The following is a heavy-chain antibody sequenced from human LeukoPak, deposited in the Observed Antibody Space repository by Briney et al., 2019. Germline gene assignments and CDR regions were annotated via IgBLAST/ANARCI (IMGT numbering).Heavy chain of an antibody. J-gene: IGHJ4*02. Sequence: PGGSLRLSCAASGFTFDDYAMHWVRQAPGKGLEWVSLISGDGGSTYYADSVKGRFTISRDNSKNSLYLQMNSLRTEDTALYYCAKQYCSGGSCYSHNFDYWGQGTPVTVSS. V-gene: IGHV3-43*02. CDR1: GFTFDDYA. D-gene: IGHD2-15*01. CDR2: ISGDGGST. CDR3: AKQYCSGGSCYSHNFDY.